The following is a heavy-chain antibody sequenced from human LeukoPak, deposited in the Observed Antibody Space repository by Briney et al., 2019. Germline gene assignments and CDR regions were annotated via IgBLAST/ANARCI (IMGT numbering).Heavy chain of an antibody. CDR2: LRYDGSNI. D-gene: IGHD3-22*01. Sequence: GGSLRLSCAASGFTFSSYGMHWVRQAPGKGLEWVAFLRYDGSNIYYADSVKGRFTISRDSSKNTLYLQMNSLRPEDTALYYCAKDAHYYDNSDDRPDYWGQGTLVTVSS. J-gene: IGHJ4*02. CDR1: GFTFSSYG. CDR3: AKDAHYYDNSDDRPDY. V-gene: IGHV3-30*02.